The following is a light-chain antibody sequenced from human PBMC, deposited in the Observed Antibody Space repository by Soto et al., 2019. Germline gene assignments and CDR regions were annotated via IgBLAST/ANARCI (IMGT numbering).Light chain of an antibody. CDR2: AAS. V-gene: IGKV1-27*01. J-gene: IGKJ3*01. CDR3: QKYTRAPFT. CDR1: QGIDTY. Sequence: DIQMTQSPSSLSAAVGDRVTITCRASQGIDTYLAWYQQKPGKVPKLLIYAASTLQSGVPYRFSGSGSGTDFTLTISSLQPEDVATYYCQKYTRAPFTFGPGTKVDIK.